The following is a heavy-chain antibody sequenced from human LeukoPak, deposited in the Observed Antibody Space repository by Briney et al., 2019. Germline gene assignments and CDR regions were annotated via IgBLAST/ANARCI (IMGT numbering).Heavy chain of an antibody. CDR3: AKGRQTHSSGWLNWFDP. CDR2: ISGSGGST. D-gene: IGHD6-19*01. J-gene: IGHJ5*02. Sequence: GGSLRLSCAASGFTFSSYSMNRVRQAPGKGLEWVSAISGSGGSTYYADSVKGRFTISRDNSKNTLYLQMNSLRAEDTAVYYCAKGRQTHSSGWLNWFDPWGQGTLVTVSS. V-gene: IGHV3-23*01. CDR1: GFTFSSYS.